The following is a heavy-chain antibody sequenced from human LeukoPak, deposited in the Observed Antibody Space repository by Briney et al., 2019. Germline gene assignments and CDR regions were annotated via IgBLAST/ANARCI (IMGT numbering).Heavy chain of an antibody. V-gene: IGHV4-59*01. J-gene: IGHJ4*02. D-gene: IGHD7-27*01. Sequence: SETLSLTCTVSGGSINTYCWSWIRQPPGKGLEWIGYIYNSGSTSYHPSLKSRVTISGDTSKNQFSLKLSSVTAADTAVYYCARRANWGFFDYWGQGTLVTVSS. CDR1: GGSINTYC. CDR3: ARRANWGFFDY. CDR2: IYNSGST.